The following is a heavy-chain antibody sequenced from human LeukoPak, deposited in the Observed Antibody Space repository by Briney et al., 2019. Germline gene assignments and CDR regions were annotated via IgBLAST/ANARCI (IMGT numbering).Heavy chain of an antibody. CDR2: IYSGGST. V-gene: IGHV3-53*01. Sequence: GGSLRLSCAASGFTVSSNYMSWVRQAPGKGLEWVSVIYSGGSTYYADSVKGRFTISRDNSKNTLYLQMNSLRAEDTAVYYCARSLAYGSGSTNYWGQGTLVTVSS. D-gene: IGHD3-10*01. CDR3: ARSLAYGSGSTNY. CDR1: GFTVSSNY. J-gene: IGHJ4*02.